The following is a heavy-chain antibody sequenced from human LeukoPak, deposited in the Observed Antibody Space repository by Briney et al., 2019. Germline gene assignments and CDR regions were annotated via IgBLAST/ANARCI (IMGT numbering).Heavy chain of an antibody. CDR1: GYTFTSYD. CDR3: AFSGSYYGYYFDY. D-gene: IGHD1-26*01. CDR2: MNPNSGNT. Sequence: GASVKVSCKASGYTFTSYDINWVRQATGQGLEWMGWMNPNSGNTGYAQKFQGRVTITADKSTSTAYMELSSLRSEDTAVYYCAFSGSYYGYYFDYWGQGTLVTVSS. V-gene: IGHV1-8*01. J-gene: IGHJ4*02.